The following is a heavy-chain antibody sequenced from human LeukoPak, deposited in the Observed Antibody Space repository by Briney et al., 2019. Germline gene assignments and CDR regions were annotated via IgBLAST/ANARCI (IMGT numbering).Heavy chain of an antibody. CDR1: GYTFTSYG. J-gene: IGHJ3*01. Sequence: ASVKVSCKASGYTFTSYGISWVRQAPGQGLEWMGWISAYNGNTNYAQKLQGRVTMTTDTSTSTAYMELRSLTSDDTAVYYCARDRGNYYGSGSYYKIPEGAFDVWGQGTTVTVSS. D-gene: IGHD3-10*01. CDR3: ARDRGNYYGSGSYYKIPEGAFDV. V-gene: IGHV1-18*01. CDR2: ISAYNGNT.